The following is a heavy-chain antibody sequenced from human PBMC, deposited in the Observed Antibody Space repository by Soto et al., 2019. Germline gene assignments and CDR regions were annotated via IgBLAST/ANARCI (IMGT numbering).Heavy chain of an antibody. CDR3: ARRTGIAVAGTVDY. Sequence: LSLTCAVYGGSXXGYYWSWIRQPPGKGLEWIGEINHSGSTNYNPSLKSRVTISVDTSKNQFSLKLSSVTAADTAVYYCARRTGIAVAGTVDYWGQGTLVTVSS. CDR2: INHSGST. V-gene: IGHV4-34*01. J-gene: IGHJ4*02. D-gene: IGHD6-19*01. CDR1: GGSXXGYY.